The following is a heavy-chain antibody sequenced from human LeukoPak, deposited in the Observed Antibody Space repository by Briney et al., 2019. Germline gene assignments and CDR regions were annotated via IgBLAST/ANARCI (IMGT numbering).Heavy chain of an antibody. D-gene: IGHD3-22*01. CDR1: GFTFSSYS. CDR3: ARARYYDSSGYYD. V-gene: IGHV1-2*02. Sequence: GRSLRLSCAASGFTFSSYSMHWVRQAPGQGLEWMGWINPNSGGTNYAQKFQGRVTMTRDTSISTAYMELSRLRSDDTAVYYCARARYYDSSGYYDWGQGTLVTVSS. J-gene: IGHJ4*02. CDR2: INPNSGGT.